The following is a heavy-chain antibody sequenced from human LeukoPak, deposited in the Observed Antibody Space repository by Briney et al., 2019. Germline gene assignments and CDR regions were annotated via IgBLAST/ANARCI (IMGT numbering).Heavy chain of an antibody. CDR3: VKDSTHCSGGSCYGGDY. D-gene: IGHD2-15*01. V-gene: IGHV3-30*18. CDR1: GFTFSSYG. J-gene: IGHJ4*02. CDR2: ISYEGSDK. Sequence: PGGSLRLSCAASGFTFSSYGIHWVRQAPGKGLEWVSLISYEGSDKYYADSVKGRFTFSRDNSKNTLFLQMNSLRPEDTAVYYCVKDSTHCSGGSCYGGDYWGQGTLVTVSS.